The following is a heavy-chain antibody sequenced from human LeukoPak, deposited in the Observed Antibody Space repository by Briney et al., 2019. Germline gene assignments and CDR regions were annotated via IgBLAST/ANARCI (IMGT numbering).Heavy chain of an antibody. CDR1: GGTFSSYA. V-gene: IGHV1-69*04. Sequence: ASVKVSCKASGGTFSSYAISWVRQAPGQGLEWMGRIIPILGIANYAQKFQGRVTITADKSTSTAYMELSSLRSEDTAVYYCARAGGYCSGGSCYQSAFDIWGQGTMVTVSS. J-gene: IGHJ3*02. CDR3: ARAGGYCSGGSCYQSAFDI. CDR2: IIPILGIA. D-gene: IGHD2-15*01.